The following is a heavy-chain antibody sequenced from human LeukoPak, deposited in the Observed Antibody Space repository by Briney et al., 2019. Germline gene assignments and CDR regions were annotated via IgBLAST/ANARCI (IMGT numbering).Heavy chain of an antibody. D-gene: IGHD3-16*01. V-gene: IGHV3-30*02. CDR1: GFTFSSYG. Sequence: PGGSLRLSCAASGFTFSSYGMHWVRQAPGKGLEWVAFIRYDGSNKYYADSVKGRFTISRDNSKNTLYLQMNSLRAEDTAVYYCAGPPNWGSDAFDIWGQGTMVTVSS. J-gene: IGHJ3*02. CDR2: IRYDGSNK. CDR3: AGPPNWGSDAFDI.